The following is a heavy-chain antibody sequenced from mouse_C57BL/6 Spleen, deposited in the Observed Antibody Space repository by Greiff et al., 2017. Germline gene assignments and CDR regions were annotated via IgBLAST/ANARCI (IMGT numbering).Heavy chain of an antibody. CDR2: IYPSDSET. CDR1: GYTFTSYW. CDR3: ARGPY. Sequence: VQLQQPGAELVRPGSSVKLSCKASGYTFTSYWMDWVKQRPGQGLEWIGNIYPSDSETHYNQKFKDKATLTVDKSSSTAYMQLSSLTSENSAVYYGARGPYWGQGTTLTVSS. V-gene: IGHV1-61*01. J-gene: IGHJ2*01.